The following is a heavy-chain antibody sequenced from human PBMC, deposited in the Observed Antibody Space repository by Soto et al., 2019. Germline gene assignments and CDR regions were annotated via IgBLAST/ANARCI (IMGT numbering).Heavy chain of an antibody. CDR2: IIPIFGTA. CDR1: GGTFSSYA. CDR3: ARDVSVAGGWFDP. J-gene: IGHJ5*02. D-gene: IGHD6-19*01. V-gene: IGHV1-69*13. Sequence: SVKVSCKASGGTFSSYAISWVRQAPGQGLEWMGGIIPIFGTANYAQKFQGRVTITADESTSTAYMELSSLRSEDTAVYYCARDVSVAGGWFDPWGQGTLVTVSS.